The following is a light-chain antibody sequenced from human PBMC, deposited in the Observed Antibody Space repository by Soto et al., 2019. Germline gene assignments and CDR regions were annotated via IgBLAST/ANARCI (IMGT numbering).Light chain of an antibody. Sequence: QSALTQPASVSGSPGQSITISCTGTSSDVGGYNYVSWYQQHPDKAPKLMIYDVNNRPSGVSNRFSGSKSGNTASLTISGLQAEDEADYYCSSYTGSSTYVVFGGGTKLTVL. CDR2: DVN. CDR3: SSYTGSSTYVV. V-gene: IGLV2-14*01. J-gene: IGLJ2*01. CDR1: SSDVGGYNY.